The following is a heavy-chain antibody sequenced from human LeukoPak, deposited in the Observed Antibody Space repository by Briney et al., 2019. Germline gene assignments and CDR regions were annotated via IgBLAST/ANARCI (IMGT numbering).Heavy chain of an antibody. CDR1: GGSISSGDYY. CDR2: IYYSGST. J-gene: IGHJ4*02. CDR3: ALLGGNYYGSRSYYNVIDY. Sequence: PSETLSLTCTVSGGSISSGDYYWSWIRQPPGKGLEWIGYIYYSGSTYYNPSLKSRVTISVDTSKNQFSLKLRSVTAADTAVYYCALLGGNYYGSRSYYNVIDYWGQGTLVTVSS. D-gene: IGHD3-10*01. V-gene: IGHV4-30-4*01.